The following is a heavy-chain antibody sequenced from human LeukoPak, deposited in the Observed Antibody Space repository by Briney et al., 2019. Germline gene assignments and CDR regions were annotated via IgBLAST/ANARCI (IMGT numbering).Heavy chain of an antibody. Sequence: SETLSLTCAVYGGSFSGYYWSWIRQPPGKGLEWIGEINHSGSTNYNPSLKSRVTISVGTSKNQFSLKLSSVTAADTAVYYCARRKTYYDFWSGYPNWFDPWGQGTLVTVSS. CDR2: INHSGST. D-gene: IGHD3-3*01. V-gene: IGHV4-34*01. J-gene: IGHJ5*02. CDR1: GGSFSGYY. CDR3: ARRKTYYDFWSGYPNWFDP.